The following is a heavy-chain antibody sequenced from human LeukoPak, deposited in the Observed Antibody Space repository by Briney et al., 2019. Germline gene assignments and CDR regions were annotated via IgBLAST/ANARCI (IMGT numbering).Heavy chain of an antibody. CDR2: ISSSSSTI. CDR1: GFTFSSYS. V-gene: IGHV3-48*01. J-gene: IGHJ6*02. D-gene: IGHD2-2*01. Sequence: AGGSLRLSCAASGFTFSSYSMTWVRQAPGKGLEWVSYISSSSSTIYYADSVKGRFTISRDNAKNSLYLQMNSLRAEDTAVYYCASRRDCSSTSCYDSPLYYYYGMDVWGQGTTVTVSS. CDR3: ASRRDCSSTSCYDSPLYYYYGMDV.